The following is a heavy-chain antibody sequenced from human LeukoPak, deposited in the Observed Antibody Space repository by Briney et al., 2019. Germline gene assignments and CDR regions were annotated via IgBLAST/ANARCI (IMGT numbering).Heavy chain of an antibody. V-gene: IGHV3-64*01. D-gene: IGHD3-22*01. CDR1: GFTFSSYA. CDR3: ARGVSHYYYYMDV. Sequence: GGSLRLSCAASGFTFSSYAMHWVRQAPGKGLEYVSAISSNGGSTYYANSVKGRFTISRDNAKNSLYLQMNSLRAEDTAVYYCARGVSHYYYYMDVWGKGTTVTVSS. J-gene: IGHJ6*03. CDR2: ISSNGGST.